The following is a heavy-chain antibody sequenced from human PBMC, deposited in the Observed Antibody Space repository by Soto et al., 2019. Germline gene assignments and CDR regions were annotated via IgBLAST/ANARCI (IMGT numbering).Heavy chain of an antibody. J-gene: IGHJ6*02. Sequence: QMQLQESGPGLVRPSQTLSLSCTVSGGPIGSGNYYWNWIRQHPGKGLEWIGNFYNSGSISYNPSLKSRVTISADTSKNQFSVNLSSVTAADTAVYFCARDRGFGMDLWGHGTTVIVSS. CDR1: GGPIGSGNYY. CDR2: FYNSGSI. V-gene: IGHV4-31*03. CDR3: ARDRGFGMDL.